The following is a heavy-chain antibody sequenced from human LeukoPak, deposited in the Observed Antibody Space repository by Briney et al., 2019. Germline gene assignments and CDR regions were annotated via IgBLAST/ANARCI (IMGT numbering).Heavy chain of an antibody. CDR3: ARGTGDPQRFDP. D-gene: IGHD4-17*01. CDR1: GFTFSNFP. CDR2: VSSDGGST. J-gene: IGHJ5*02. V-gene: IGHV3-64*04. Sequence: GGSLRLSCSASGFTFSNFPMHWVRQAPGKGLEYVSAVSSDGGSTYYADSVKGRFTISRDNAKNSLYLQMNSLRDEDAAVYYCARGTGDPQRFDPWGQGTLVTVSS.